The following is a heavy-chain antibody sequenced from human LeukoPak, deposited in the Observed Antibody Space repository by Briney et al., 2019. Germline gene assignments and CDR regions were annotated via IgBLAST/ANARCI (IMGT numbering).Heavy chain of an antibody. CDR3: ARLIVVTAIPMN. Sequence: GGSLRLSCAASGFTFSSYSMNWVRQAPGKGLEWVSSISSSSSYIYYADSVKGRFTISRDNAKNSLYLQMNSLRAEDTAVYYCARLIVVTAIPMNWGQGTLVTVSS. V-gene: IGHV3-21*01. CDR1: GFTFSSYS. D-gene: IGHD2-21*02. J-gene: IGHJ4*02. CDR2: ISSSSSYI.